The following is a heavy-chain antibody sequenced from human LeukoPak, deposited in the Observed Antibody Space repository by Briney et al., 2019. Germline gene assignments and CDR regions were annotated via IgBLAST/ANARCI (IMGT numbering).Heavy chain of an antibody. J-gene: IGHJ4*02. CDR3: ANEPVWELVHLVGSGYFDY. V-gene: IGHV3-74*01. CDR2: INSDGSST. D-gene: IGHD1-26*01. CDR1: GFTFSSYW. Sequence: GGSLRLSCAASGFTFSSYWMHWVRQAPGKGLVWVSRINSDGSSTSYADSVKGRFTISRDNSKNTLYLQMNSLRAEDTAVYYCANEPVWELVHLVGSGYFDYWGQGTLVTVSS.